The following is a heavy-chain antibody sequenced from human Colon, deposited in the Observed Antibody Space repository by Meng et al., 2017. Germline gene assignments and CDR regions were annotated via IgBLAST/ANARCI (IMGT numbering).Heavy chain of an antibody. V-gene: IGHV1-18*01. D-gene: IGHD6-13*01. Sequence: QFYLVQSGAEVKKPGASVKVPCKTSGYTFKNFGISWLRQAPGQGLEWMGWSSTYNGNTNYAQKFQGRVTLTTDASTSTAYMEIWSLRSDDTAVYYCARQYSSTWYLFDYWGQGTLVTVSS. CDR2: SSTYNGNT. CDR1: GYTFKNFG. J-gene: IGHJ4*02. CDR3: ARQYSSTWYLFDY.